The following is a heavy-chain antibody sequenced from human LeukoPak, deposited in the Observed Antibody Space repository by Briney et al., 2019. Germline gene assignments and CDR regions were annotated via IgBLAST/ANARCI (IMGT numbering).Heavy chain of an antibody. CDR2: FDPEDGET. Sequence: ASVKVSCKVSGYTLTELSMHWVRQAPGKGLEWMGGFDPEDGETIYAQKFQGRVTMTEDTSTGTACMELSSLRSEDTAVYYCATDLVMAYYYGMDVWGQGTTVTVSS. CDR1: GYTLTELS. J-gene: IGHJ6*02. V-gene: IGHV1-24*01. CDR3: ATDLVMAYYYGMDV. D-gene: IGHD2-8*01.